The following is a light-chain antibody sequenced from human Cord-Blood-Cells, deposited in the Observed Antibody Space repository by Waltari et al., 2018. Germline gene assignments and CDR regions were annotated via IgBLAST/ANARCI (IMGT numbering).Light chain of an antibody. CDR3: QQCYSTPQVT. V-gene: IGKV1-39*01. CDR2: AAS. CDR1: QSISSY. Sequence: DIQMTQSPSSLSASVGDRVTITCRASQSISSYLNWYQQKPGKAPKLMIYAASSLQSGVPARFSGSGSRTDFTLTISSLQPEYFATYYCQQCYSTPQVTFGGGTKVEIK. J-gene: IGKJ4*01.